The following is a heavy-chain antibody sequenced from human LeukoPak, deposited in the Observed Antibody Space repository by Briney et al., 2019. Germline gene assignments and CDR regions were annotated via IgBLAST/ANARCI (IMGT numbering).Heavy chain of an antibody. J-gene: IGHJ5*02. CDR3: ARGNRLTMIVVVMEFDP. V-gene: IGHV1-2*02. Sequence: GASVKVSCKASGYTFTGYYMHWVRQAPGQGLEWMGWINPNSGGTNYAQKFQGRVTMTRDTSISTVYMELSRLRSDDTAVYYCARGNRLTMIVVVMEFDPWGQGTLVTVSS. CDR1: GYTFTGYY. D-gene: IGHD3-22*01. CDR2: INPNSGGT.